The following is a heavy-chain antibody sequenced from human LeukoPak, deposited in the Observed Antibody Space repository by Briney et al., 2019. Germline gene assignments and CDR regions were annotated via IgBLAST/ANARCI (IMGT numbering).Heavy chain of an antibody. CDR1: GGSISSGSYF. CDR3: ARSELTVTTYLDY. J-gene: IGHJ4*02. V-gene: IGHV4-61*02. D-gene: IGHD4-17*01. CDR2: IYTSGST. Sequence: NPSETLSLTCTVSGGSISSGSYFWSWIRQPAGKGLEWIGRIYTSGSTNYNPSLKSRVTISIDTSKNQFSLRLSPVTAAGTAMYYCARSELTVTTYLDYWGQGTLVTVSS.